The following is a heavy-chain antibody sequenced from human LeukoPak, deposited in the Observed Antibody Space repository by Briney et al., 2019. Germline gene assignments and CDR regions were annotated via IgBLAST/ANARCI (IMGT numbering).Heavy chain of an antibody. D-gene: IGHD6-19*01. CDR2: INSDGSST. CDR1: GFTFSSYW. J-gene: IGHJ5*02. CDR3: ARDPYKQWLVNWFDP. V-gene: IGHV3-74*01. Sequence: PGGSLRLSCAASGFTFSSYWMHWVRQAPGKGLVWVSRINSDGSSTSYADSVKGRFTISRDNAKNTLYLQMNSLRAEDTAVYYCARDPYKQWLVNWFDPWGQGTLVTVSS.